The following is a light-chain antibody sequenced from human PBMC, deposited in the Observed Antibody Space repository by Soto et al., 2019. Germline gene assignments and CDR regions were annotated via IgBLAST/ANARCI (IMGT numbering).Light chain of an antibody. CDR3: QHFNSYPIT. CDR1: QGISSA. J-gene: IGKJ5*01. V-gene: IGKV1-13*02. Sequence: AIHLTQSPSSLSASVGDRVTITCRASQGISSALAWYQQKPGKSPKLLIFDASSLEGGVPSRFSGSGSGTDFTLTISSLQPEDFATYYCQHFNSYPITFGQGTRL. CDR2: DAS.